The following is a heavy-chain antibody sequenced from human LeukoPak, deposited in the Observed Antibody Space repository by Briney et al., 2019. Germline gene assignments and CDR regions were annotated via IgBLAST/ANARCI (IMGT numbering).Heavy chain of an antibody. V-gene: IGHV4-59*01. J-gene: IGHJ6*02. CDR2: IYYSGST. D-gene: IGHD3-16*02. CDR1: GGSISSYY. CDR3: ARDRSTAGYVDV. Sequence: SETLSLTCTVSGGSISSYYWNWIRQPPGKGLEWIGYIYYSGSTNYNPSLKSRVTISVDTSKNQFSLKLSSVTAADTAVYYCARDRSTAGYVDVWGQGTTVTVSS.